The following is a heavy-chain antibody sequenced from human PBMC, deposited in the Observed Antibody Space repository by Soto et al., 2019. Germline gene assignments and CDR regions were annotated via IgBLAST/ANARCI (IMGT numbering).Heavy chain of an antibody. V-gene: IGHV1-46*01. CDR3: ARGGHVVVVTAALDY. J-gene: IGHJ4*02. CDR2: VNPSGGHT. Sequence: QVQLVQSGAEVKKPGASVKVSCKASGDTFTDYYIHWVRRAPGQGLEWMGTVNPSGGHTTYAQHFLGRMTMTRDTSTSTLYMELTILTSEDTAVYFCARGGHVVVVTAALDYWGQGTLVTVSS. CDR1: GDTFTDYY. D-gene: IGHD2-21*02.